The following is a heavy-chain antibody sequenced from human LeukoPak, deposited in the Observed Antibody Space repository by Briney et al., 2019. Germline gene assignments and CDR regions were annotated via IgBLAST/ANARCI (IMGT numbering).Heavy chain of an antibody. CDR1: GFSFSTYN. CDR2: ITSDSRYR. D-gene: IGHD3-10*02. Sequence: GGSLRLSCEASGFSFSTYNMNWVRQAPGKGLEWISSITSDSRYRYYADSVKGRFTISRDNAKNSLYLQMNSLRAEDTAVYYCAELGITMIGGVWGKGTTVTISS. J-gene: IGHJ6*04. CDR3: AELGITMIGGV. V-gene: IGHV3-21*01.